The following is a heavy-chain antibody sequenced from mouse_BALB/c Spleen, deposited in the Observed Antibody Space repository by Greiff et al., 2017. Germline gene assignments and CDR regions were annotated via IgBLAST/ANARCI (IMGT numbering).Heavy chain of an antibody. CDR3: ASYEGFAY. J-gene: IGHJ3*01. V-gene: IGHV5-4*02. Sequence: EVQGVESGGGLVKPGGSLKLSCAASGFTFSDYYMYWVRQTPEKRLEWVATISDGGSYTYYPDSVKGRFTISRDNAKNNLYLQMSSLKSEDTAMYYCASYEGFAYWGQGTLVTVSA. D-gene: IGHD2-12*01. CDR2: ISDGGSYT. CDR1: GFTFSDYY.